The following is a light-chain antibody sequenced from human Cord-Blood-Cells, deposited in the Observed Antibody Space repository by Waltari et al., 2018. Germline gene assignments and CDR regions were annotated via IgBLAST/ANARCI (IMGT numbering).Light chain of an antibody. CDR1: QSISSW. CDR3: QQDNSYSWT. Sequence: DIQMTQSPSTLSASVGDRVTITSRASQSISSWLAWYKQKPGKAPKILIYDASGLESGVPSTFSGSGSGTEFTLTISSLQPDDFATYYCQQDNSYSWTFGQGTKVEIK. V-gene: IGKV1-5*01. J-gene: IGKJ1*01. CDR2: DAS.